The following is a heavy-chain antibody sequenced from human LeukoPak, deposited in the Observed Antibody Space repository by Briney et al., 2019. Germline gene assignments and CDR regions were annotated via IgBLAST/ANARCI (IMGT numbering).Heavy chain of an antibody. Sequence: ASVKVSCTASRGTFSSYTISWVRQAPGQGLEWMGRIIPIVGIANYAQTFQGRVTITVDNSKTTAYMELSSQRSEDTAVYYCATIGHSHMGRAVVVVAAMHDDYWGQGTLVTVST. D-gene: IGHD2-15*01. CDR2: IIPIVGIA. J-gene: IGHJ4*02. CDR3: ATIGHSHMGRAVVVVAAMHDDY. CDR1: RGTFSSYT. V-gene: IGHV1-69*02.